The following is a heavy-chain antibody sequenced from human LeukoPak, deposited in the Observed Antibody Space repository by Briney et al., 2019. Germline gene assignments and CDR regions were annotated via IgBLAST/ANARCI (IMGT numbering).Heavy chain of an antibody. CDR1: GYGFTGYH. Sequence: ASVKVSCKASGYGFTGYHMHWVRQAPGQGLEWMGWINPNTGATNYAQEFQGRVTMTRDTSISTAYMEVSRLRSDDTAVCYCARDMDWRASIWYFDLWGRGTLVTVSS. CDR2: INPNTGAT. V-gene: IGHV1-2*02. CDR3: ARDMDWRASIWYFDL. D-gene: IGHD2-2*03. J-gene: IGHJ2*01.